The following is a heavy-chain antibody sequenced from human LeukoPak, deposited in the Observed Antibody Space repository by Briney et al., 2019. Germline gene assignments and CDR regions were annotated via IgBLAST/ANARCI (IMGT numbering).Heavy chain of an antibody. CDR2: IKKDGSEK. Sequence: GGSLRLSCTASGFTFSSYGMNWVRQAPGKGLEWVANIKKDGSEKYYVDSVKGRFTISRVNAKTSLYLQMNSLRAEDTAVYYCARDLSGVTGYTYGRGIDYWGQGTLVTVSS. J-gene: IGHJ4*02. V-gene: IGHV3-7*01. CDR1: GFTFSSYG. CDR3: ARDLSGVTGYTYGRGIDY. D-gene: IGHD5-18*01.